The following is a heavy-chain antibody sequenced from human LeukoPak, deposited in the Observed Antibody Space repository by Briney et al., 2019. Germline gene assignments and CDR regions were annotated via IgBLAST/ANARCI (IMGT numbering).Heavy chain of an antibody. CDR1: GGTFSSYA. V-gene: IGHV1-69*13. CDR2: IIPIFGTA. D-gene: IGHD3-9*01. CDR3: ARGFPSDFDWLSVY. J-gene: IGHJ4*02. Sequence: GASVKVSCKASGGTFSSYAISWVRQAPGQGLGWMGGIIPIFGTANYAQKFQGRVTITADESTSTAYMELSSLRSEDTAVYYCARGFPSDFDWLSVYWGQGTLVTVSS.